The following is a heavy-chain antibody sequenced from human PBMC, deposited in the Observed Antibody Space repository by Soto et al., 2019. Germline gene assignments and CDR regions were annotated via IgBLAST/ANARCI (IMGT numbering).Heavy chain of an antibody. V-gene: IGHV4-34*01. D-gene: IGHD2-15*01. J-gene: IGHJ4*02. CDR2: INHSGST. CDR1: GGSFSGYY. CDR3: ARHPSRAYSIIAS. Sequence: SETLSLTCAVYGGSFSGYYWTWIRQPPGTGLEWIGEINHSGSTNYNPSLKSRVTISVDTSKNQFSLMLTSVTAADTAVYYCARHPSRAYSIIASWGQGALVTVSS.